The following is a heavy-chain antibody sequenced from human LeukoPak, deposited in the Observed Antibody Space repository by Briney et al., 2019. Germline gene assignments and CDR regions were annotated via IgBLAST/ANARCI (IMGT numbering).Heavy chain of an antibody. J-gene: IGHJ6*03. CDR3: ASEHPYYYYMDV. Sequence: SVKVSCKASGGTFSSYAISWVRPAPGQGLEWMGRIIPILGIANYAQKFQGRVTITADKSTSTAYMELSSLRSEDTAVYYCASEHPYYYYMDVWGKGTTVTVSS. V-gene: IGHV1-69*04. CDR2: IIPILGIA. CDR1: GGTFSSYA.